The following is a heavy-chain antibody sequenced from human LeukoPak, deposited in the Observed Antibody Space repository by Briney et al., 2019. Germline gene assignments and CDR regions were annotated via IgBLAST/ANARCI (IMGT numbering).Heavy chain of an antibody. CDR2: INPSGGNT. V-gene: IGHV1-46*01. CDR1: GGTFSSYA. D-gene: IGHD3-22*01. Sequence: GAAVKVSCKASGGTFSSYAISWVRQAPGQGLEWMGIINPSGGNTSYAQKFQGRVTMTRDTSTSTVYMELSSLRSEDTAVYYCARDHFSYYDSLIDYWGQGTLVTVSS. CDR3: ARDHFSYYDSLIDY. J-gene: IGHJ4*02.